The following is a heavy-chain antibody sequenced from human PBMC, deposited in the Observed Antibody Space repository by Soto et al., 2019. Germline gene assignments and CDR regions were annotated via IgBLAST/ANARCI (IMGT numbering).Heavy chain of an antibody. CDR2: ISGSGGST. Sequence: EVQLLESGGGLVQPGGSLRLSCAASGFTFSIYAMSWVRQAPGKGLEWVSAISGSGGSTYYADSVKGRFTISRDNSKNTLYLQMNSLRAEDTAVYYCAKLDSSGYGYFDYWGQGTLVTVSS. V-gene: IGHV3-23*01. D-gene: IGHD3-22*01. J-gene: IGHJ4*02. CDR1: GFTFSIYA. CDR3: AKLDSSGYGYFDY.